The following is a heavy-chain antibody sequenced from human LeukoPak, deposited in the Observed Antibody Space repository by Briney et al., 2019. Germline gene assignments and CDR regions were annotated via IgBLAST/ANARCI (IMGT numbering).Heavy chain of an antibody. D-gene: IGHD4-17*01. Sequence: GGSLRLSFAASGFTFSSYVMHWVRQAPGKGLEWVAVMSYDGSNKYYADSVKGRFTISRDNSKNTLYLQMNSLRAEDTAVYYCARWRTVTGGGHYFDYWGQGTLVTVSS. CDR2: MSYDGSNK. J-gene: IGHJ4*02. CDR1: GFTFSSYV. V-gene: IGHV3-33*05. CDR3: ARWRTVTGGGHYFDY.